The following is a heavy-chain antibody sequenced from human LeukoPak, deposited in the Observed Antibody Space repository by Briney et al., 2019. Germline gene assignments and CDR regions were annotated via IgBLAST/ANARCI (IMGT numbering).Heavy chain of an antibody. CDR2: IYYSGST. J-gene: IGHJ4*02. CDR1: GGSISSGDYY. Sequence: SETLSLTCTVSGGSISSGDYYWSWIRQPPGKGLEWIGYIYYSGSTYYNPSLKSRVTISVDTSKNQFSLKLSSVTAADTAVYYCASGIYSSGWPYFDYWGQGTLVTVSS. D-gene: IGHD6-19*01. V-gene: IGHV4-30-4*02. CDR3: ASGIYSSGWPYFDY.